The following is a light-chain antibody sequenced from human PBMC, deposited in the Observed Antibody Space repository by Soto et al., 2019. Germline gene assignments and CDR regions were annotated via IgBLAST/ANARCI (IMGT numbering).Light chain of an antibody. CDR2: GAS. J-gene: IGKJ4*01. CDR1: QSVTSTY. CDR3: QQFSGSVT. Sequence: EIVLTQSPGTLSLSPGERATLSCRASQSVTSTYLAWYQQKPGQAPRLLIYGASKRQSGVPARFSGGGSGTDFTLTISNLEPEDFAVYYCQQFSGSVTFGGGTRVDI. V-gene: IGKV3-20*01.